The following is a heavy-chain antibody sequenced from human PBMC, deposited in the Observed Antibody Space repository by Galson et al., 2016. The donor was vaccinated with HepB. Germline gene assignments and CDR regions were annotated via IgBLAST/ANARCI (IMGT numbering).Heavy chain of an antibody. CDR2: IKNKVDGGTI. D-gene: IGHD2-8*01. J-gene: IGHJ3*01. CDR3: TTDNGRLAFDV. CDR1: QLPLTNAW. Sequence: SLRLSCAVSQLPLTNAWMSWVRQAPGKGLEWVGRIKNKVDGGTIDYAAPVRGGFTISIDDSKNTLHLQMNSLKTEDTAVYYCTTDNGRLAFDVWGPGTKVTVSS. V-gene: IGHV3-15*01.